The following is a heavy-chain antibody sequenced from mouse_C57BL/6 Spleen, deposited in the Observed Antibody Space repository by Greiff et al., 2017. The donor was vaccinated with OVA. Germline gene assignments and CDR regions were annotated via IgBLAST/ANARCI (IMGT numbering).Heavy chain of an antibody. V-gene: IGHV7-1*01. Sequence: EVQLMESGGGLVQPGRSLRLSCATSGFTFSDFYMEWVRQAPGKGLEWIAASRNKANDYTTEYSASVKGRFIVSRDTSQSILYLQMNALRAEDTAIYYCARDAPHWYFDVWGTGTTVTVSS. CDR1: GFTFSDFY. CDR3: ARDAPHWYFDV. CDR2: SRNKANDYTT. J-gene: IGHJ1*03.